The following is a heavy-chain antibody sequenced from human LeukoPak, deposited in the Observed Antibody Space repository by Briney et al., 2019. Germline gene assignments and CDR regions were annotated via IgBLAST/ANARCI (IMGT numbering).Heavy chain of an antibody. CDR2: ISSSSSTI. CDR3: ARRDLISGSERFDP. Sequence: GGSLRLSCAASGFTFSSYSMNWVRQAPGKGLEWVSYISSSSSTIYYADSVRGRFTISRDNAKNSLYLQMNSLRAEDTAVYYCARRDLISGSERFDPWGQGTLVTVSS. CDR1: GFTFSSYS. D-gene: IGHD3-10*01. J-gene: IGHJ5*02. V-gene: IGHV3-48*01.